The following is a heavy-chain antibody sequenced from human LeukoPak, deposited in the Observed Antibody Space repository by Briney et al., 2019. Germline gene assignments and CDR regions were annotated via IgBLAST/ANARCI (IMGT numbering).Heavy chain of an antibody. CDR3: ARGAFLGAFDI. CDR2: ISSSSGTI. D-gene: IGHD2-21*01. V-gene: IGHV3-48*04. Sequence: PGGSLRLSCAASGFTFSTYSMKWVRQAPGKGLERISYISSSSGTISYADSVKGRFTISRDNAKNSLYLQMHSLRVEDTAVYYCARGAFLGAFDIWGQGTMVTVSS. J-gene: IGHJ3*02. CDR1: GFTFSTYS.